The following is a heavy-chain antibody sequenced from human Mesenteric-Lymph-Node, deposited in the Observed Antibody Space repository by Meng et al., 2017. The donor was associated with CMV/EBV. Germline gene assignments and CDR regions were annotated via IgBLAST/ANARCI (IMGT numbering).Heavy chain of an antibody. D-gene: IGHD2-2*01. Sequence: GSLRLSCTVSGYSISSGYYWGWIRQPPGKGLEWIGSIYHSGSTYYNPSLKSRVTISVDTSKNQFSLNLTSLTAADTAVFYCARGPPNYLLSAFDYWGQGALVTVSS. CDR1: GYSISSGYY. J-gene: IGHJ4*02. CDR2: IYHSGST. CDR3: ARGPPNYLLSAFDY. V-gene: IGHV4-38-2*02.